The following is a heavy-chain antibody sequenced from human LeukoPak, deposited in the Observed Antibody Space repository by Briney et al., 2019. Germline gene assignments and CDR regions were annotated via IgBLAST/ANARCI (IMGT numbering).Heavy chain of an antibody. CDR3: AREGAMVRGVIDY. CDR1: GFTFSSYS. CDR2: ISSSSSTI. Sequence: GGSLRLSCAASGFTFSSYSMNWDRQAPGKGLEWVSYISSSSSTIYYADSVKGRFTISRDNAKNSLYLQMNSLRAEDTAVYYCAREGAMVRGVIDYWGQGTLVTVSS. V-gene: IGHV3-48*04. D-gene: IGHD3-10*01. J-gene: IGHJ4*02.